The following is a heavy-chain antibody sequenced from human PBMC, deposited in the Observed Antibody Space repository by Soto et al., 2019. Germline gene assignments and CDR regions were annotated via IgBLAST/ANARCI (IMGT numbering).Heavy chain of an antibody. CDR2: MNSDGSTT. CDR1: GFTFGNYW. Sequence: PGGSLRRSCAASGFTFGNYWMHWVRQAPGKGLEWVSRMNSDGSTTNYADSVKGRFTVSRDNARNTLHLQMNSLRAEDTAVYYCATAEVDYWGPGTLVTVSS. V-gene: IGHV3-74*01. J-gene: IGHJ4*02. CDR3: ATAEVDY.